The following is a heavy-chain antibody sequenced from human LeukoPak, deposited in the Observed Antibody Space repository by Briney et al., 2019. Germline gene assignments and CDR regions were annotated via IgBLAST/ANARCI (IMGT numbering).Heavy chain of an antibody. CDR1: GGSFSGYY. D-gene: IGHD1-7*01. CDR2: INHSGST. J-gene: IGHJ5*02. V-gene: IGHV4-34*01. CDR3: ARDSGTTGEVKFDP. Sequence: PSETLSLTCAVYGGSFSGYYWSWIRQPPGKGLEWIGEINHSGSTNYNPSLKSRITISVYTSKNQFSLKLSSVTAADTAVYYCARDSGTTGEVKFDPWGQGTLVTVSS.